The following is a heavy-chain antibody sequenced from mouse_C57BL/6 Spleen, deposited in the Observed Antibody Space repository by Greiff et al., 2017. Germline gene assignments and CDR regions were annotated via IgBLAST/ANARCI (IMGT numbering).Heavy chain of an antibody. D-gene: IGHD1-1*01. V-gene: IGHV1-22*01. CDR3: WYGSSPHYDAMGY. CDR1: GYTFTDYN. CDR2: INPNNGGT. Sequence: VQLKESGPELVKPGASVKMSCKASGYTFTDYNMHWVKQSHGQSLEWIGYINPNNGGTSYNQKFKCKATLTVHKSSSTAYMEIRSLTSEDSAVYYYWYGSSPHYDAMGYWGQVTSVTVSS. J-gene: IGHJ4*01.